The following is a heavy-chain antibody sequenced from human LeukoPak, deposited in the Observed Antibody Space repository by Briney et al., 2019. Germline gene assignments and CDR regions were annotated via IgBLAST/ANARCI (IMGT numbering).Heavy chain of an antibody. J-gene: IGHJ4*02. V-gene: IGHV4-59*08. CDR2: IYYSGST. CDR3: ARHKYYYGSGGLRYFDY. D-gene: IGHD3-10*01. CDR1: GGSISSYY. Sequence: NTSETLSLTCTVSGGSISSYYWSWIRQPPGKGLEWIGYIYYSGSTNYNPSLKSRVTISVDTSKNQFSLKLSSVTAADTAVYYCARHKYYYGSGGLRYFDYWGQGTLVTVSS.